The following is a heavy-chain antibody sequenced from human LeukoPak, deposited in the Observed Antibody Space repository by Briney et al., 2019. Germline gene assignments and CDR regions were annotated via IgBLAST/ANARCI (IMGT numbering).Heavy chain of an antibody. Sequence: ASVKVSCKASGYTFTSYYMHWVRQAPGQGLEWMGIINPSGGSTSYAQKFQGRVTMTRDTSTSTVYMELSSLRSEDTAVYYCARLSRGYSRLGWFDPWGQGTLVTVSS. D-gene: IGHD6-13*01. CDR2: INPSGGST. CDR1: GYTFTSYY. CDR3: ARLSRGYSRLGWFDP. J-gene: IGHJ5*02. V-gene: IGHV1-46*01.